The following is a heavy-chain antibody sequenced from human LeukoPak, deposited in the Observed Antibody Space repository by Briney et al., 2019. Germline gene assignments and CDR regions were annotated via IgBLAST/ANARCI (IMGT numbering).Heavy chain of an antibody. CDR2: ITPIFGIA. D-gene: IGHD1-26*01. CDR3: AAGLGESDTFDV. J-gene: IGHJ3*01. V-gene: IGHV1-69*10. Sequence: GASVKVSCKASGGTFSSYAISWVRQAPGQGLEWMGGITPIFGIANYAQKLQGRVTMTTDTSTSTAYMELSSLRSEDTAVYYCAAGLGESDTFDVWGLGTMVTVSS. CDR1: GGTFSSYA.